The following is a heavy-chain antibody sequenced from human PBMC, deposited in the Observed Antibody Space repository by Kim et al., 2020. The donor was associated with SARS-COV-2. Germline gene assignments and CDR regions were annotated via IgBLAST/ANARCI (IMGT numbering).Heavy chain of an antibody. D-gene: IGHD3-22*01. V-gene: IGHV1-46*01. J-gene: IGHJ5*02. CDR3: ARDLGMIVFDWLDP. Sequence: GQKLQGRVAMTRDTSASTVYMELSSLGSEDTAVYYCARDLGMIVFDWLDPWGQGTLVTVSS.